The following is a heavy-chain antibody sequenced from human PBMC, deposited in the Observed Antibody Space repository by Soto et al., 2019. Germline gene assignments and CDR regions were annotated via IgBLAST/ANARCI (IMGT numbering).Heavy chain of an antibody. CDR3: AAEYYYGGSDPRGRID. CDR2: ISAYNGNT. Sequence: ASVKVSCKASGYTFTSYVISWVRQAPGQGLEWMGWISAYNGNTNYAQKLQGRVTMTTDTSTSTAYMELSSLRSDDTAVYYCAAEYYYGGSDPRGRIDWGQGTLVTVSS. J-gene: IGHJ4*02. V-gene: IGHV1-18*01. D-gene: IGHD3-22*01. CDR1: GYTFTSYV.